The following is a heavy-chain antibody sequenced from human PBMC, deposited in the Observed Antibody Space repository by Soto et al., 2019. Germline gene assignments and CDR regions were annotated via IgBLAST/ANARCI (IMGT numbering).Heavy chain of an antibody. CDR2: IKEDGSEK. CDR1: GFTFSNYW. CDR3: SRDVVVGAKALNY. J-gene: IGHJ4*02. D-gene: IGHD2-15*01. V-gene: IGHV3-7*01. Sequence: GGSLRLSCAASGFTFSNYWMTWVRQAPGKGLEWVANIKEDGSEKHYVDSVKGRFTISRDNAKNSLYLQMNSLRVEDTAVYFCSRDVVVGAKALNYWGQGALVTVSA.